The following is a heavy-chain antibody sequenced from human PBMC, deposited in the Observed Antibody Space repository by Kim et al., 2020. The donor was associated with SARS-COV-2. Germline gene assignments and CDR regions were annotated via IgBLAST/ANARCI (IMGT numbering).Heavy chain of an antibody. CDR2: IYYSGST. CDR3: ARVKTYYYGSGSPPSGPGVVDY. D-gene: IGHD3-10*01. Sequence: SETLSLTCTVSGGSISSYYWSWIRQPPGKGLEWIGYIYYSGSTNYNPSLKSRVTISVDMSKNQFSLKLSSVTAADTAVYYCARVKTYYYGSGSPPSGPGVVDYWGQGTLVTVSS. V-gene: IGHV4-59*13. CDR1: GGSISSYY. J-gene: IGHJ4*02.